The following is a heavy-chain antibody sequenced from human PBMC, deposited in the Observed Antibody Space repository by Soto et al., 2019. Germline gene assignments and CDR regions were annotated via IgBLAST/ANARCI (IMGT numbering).Heavy chain of an antibody. CDR2: LSSDGSHK. D-gene: IGHD3-22*01. Sequence: QVQLVESGGGVVQPGRSLRLSCAASGFTFSGFGMHWVRQVPGKGLEWVAGLSSDGSHKYYADSVKGRFTISRDNSRNTLYLEMNSLLVEDRALYYCAKDAIYYSDSSGLHFGGLGTVVTGSS. J-gene: IGHJ3*01. CDR3: AKDAIYYSDSSGLHF. V-gene: IGHV3-30*18. CDR1: GFTFSGFG.